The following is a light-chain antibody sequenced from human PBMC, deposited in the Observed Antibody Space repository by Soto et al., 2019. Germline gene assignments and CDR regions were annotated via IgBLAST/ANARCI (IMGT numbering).Light chain of an antibody. V-gene: IGKV3-15*01. CDR3: QQYNDYIT. CDR1: QSVSSN. J-gene: IGKJ5*01. CDR2: GAS. Sequence: EIVMTQSPATLSVSPGERATLSCRASQSVSSNLAWYQHKPGQAPRLLIYGASTRATGVPARFRGSGSGTEFTLTISSLQSEDFAVYYCQQYNDYITFGQGTRLEIK.